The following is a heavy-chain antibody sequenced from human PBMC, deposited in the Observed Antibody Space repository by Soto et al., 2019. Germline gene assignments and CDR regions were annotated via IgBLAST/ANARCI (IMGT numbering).Heavy chain of an antibody. D-gene: IGHD5-12*01. V-gene: IGHV1-69*04. CDR2: TIPLLNVA. CDR3: ARDSPIGSTFSGYDAIDS. Sequence: SVEVSCTASGGPFSTSTFTWVRQAPGRGLEWMGRTIPLLNVADYAQDFQGTLTITADKSTNTTYMELTSLTSKDTAVYFCARDSPIGSTFSGYDAIDSWGKGTLVTVSS. J-gene: IGHJ4*02. CDR1: GGPFSTST.